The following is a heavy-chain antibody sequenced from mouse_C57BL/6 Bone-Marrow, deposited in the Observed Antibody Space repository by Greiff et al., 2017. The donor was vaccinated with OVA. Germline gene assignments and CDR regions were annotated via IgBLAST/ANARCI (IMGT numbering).Heavy chain of an antibody. CDR2: INPNNGGT. Sequence: VQLQQSGPELVKPGASVKKSCKASGYTFTDYYMNWVKQSHGKSLEWIGDINPNNGGTSYNQKFKGKATLTVDKSSSTAYMELRSLTSEDSAVYYCARRLTCYSLDYWGQGTTLTVSS. CDR3: ARRLTCYSLDY. V-gene: IGHV1-26*01. J-gene: IGHJ2*01. CDR1: GYTFTDYY. D-gene: IGHD6-1*01.